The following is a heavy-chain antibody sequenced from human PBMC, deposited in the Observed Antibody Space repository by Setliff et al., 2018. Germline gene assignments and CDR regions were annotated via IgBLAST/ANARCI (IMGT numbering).Heavy chain of an antibody. J-gene: IGHJ5*02. Sequence: GESLKISCAASGFTFSSYAMSWVRQAPGKGLEWVSAISGSGGSTYYADSVKGRFTISRDNSKNTLYLQMNSLRAEDTAVYYCAKNGFGAVTLGVNNWFDPWGQGTLVTVSS. CDR1: GFTFSSYA. D-gene: IGHD3-10*01. V-gene: IGHV3-23*01. CDR3: AKNGFGAVTLGVNNWFDP. CDR2: ISGSGGST.